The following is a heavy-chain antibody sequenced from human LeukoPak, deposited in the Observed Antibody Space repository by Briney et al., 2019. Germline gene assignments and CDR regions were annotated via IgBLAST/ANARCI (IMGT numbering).Heavy chain of an antibody. D-gene: IGHD3-22*01. CDR3: ARETYYYDSSGPNGFDP. V-gene: IGHV3-66*01. CDR2: IYSGGST. Sequence: GGSLRLSCAASGFTVSSNYMSWVRQAPGKGLEWVSVIYSGGSTYYADSVKGRFTISRDNSKNTLYLQMNSLRAEDTAVYYCARETYYYDSSGPNGFDPWGQGTLVTVSS. J-gene: IGHJ5*02. CDR1: GFTVSSNY.